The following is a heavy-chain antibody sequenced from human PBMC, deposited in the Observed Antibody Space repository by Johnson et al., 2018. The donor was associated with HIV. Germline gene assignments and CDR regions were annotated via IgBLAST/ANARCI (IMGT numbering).Heavy chain of an antibody. CDR1: GFAFGSYW. V-gene: IGHV3-7*05. J-gene: IGHJ3*02. CDR3: ASSTLMMTEDAFDI. Sequence: VQLVESGGGLVQPGGSLRLSCAASGFAFGSYWMHWVRQAPGKGLQWVANINQYGSEEYYVDSVKGRFTISRDNAKNSMYLQMNTLTAEDTAVYYCASSTLMMTEDAFDIWGQGTVVTVSP. CDR2: INQYGSEE. D-gene: IGHD3-16*01.